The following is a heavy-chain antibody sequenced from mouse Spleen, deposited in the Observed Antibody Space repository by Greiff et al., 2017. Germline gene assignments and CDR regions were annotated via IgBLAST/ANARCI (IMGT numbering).Heavy chain of an antibody. J-gene: IGHJ1*01. D-gene: IGHD2-10*01. Sequence: VQLQQSGPELVKPGASVKISCKASGYSFTGYYMNWVKQSPEKSLEWIGEINPSTGGTTYNQKFKAKATLTVDKSSSTAYMQLKSLTSEDSAVYYCASYDGSLYRYFDVWGAGTTVTVSS. CDR3: ASYDGSLYRYFDV. V-gene: IGHV1-42*01. CDR2: INPSTGGT. CDR1: GYSFTGYY.